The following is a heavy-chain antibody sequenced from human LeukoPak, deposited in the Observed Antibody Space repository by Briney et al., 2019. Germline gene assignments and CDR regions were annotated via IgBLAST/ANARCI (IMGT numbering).Heavy chain of an antibody. D-gene: IGHD3-22*01. CDR3: ARVGGRSSWYYYDSSGYYAFDY. CDR2: INPNSGGT. Sequence: GASVKVSCKASGYTFTGYYMHWVRQAPGQGLEWMGWINPNSGGTNYAQKFQGRVTMTRDTSISTAYMELSRLRSDDTAVYHCARVGGRSSWYYYDSSGYYAFDYWGQGTLVTVSS. CDR1: GYTFTGYY. J-gene: IGHJ4*02. V-gene: IGHV1-2*02.